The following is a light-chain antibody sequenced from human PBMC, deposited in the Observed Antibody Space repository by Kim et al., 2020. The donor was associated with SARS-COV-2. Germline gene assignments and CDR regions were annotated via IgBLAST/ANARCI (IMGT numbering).Light chain of an antibody. CDR2: LKSDGSH. J-gene: IGLJ3*02. CDR1: SGHSSYA. Sequence: QPVLTQSPSASASLGASVKLTCTLSSGHSSYAIAWHQQQPEKGPRYLMKLKSDGSHSRGDGIPDRFSGSSSGAERYLTISSLQSDDEADYYCQTWGTGIRVFGGGTKRTFL. CDR3: QTWGTGIRV. V-gene: IGLV4-69*01.